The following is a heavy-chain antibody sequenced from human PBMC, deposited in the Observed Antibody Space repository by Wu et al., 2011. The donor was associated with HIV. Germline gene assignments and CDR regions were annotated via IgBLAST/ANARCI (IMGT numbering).Heavy chain of an antibody. V-gene: IGHV1-69*15. Sequence: QVQLVQSGAEVKKPGSSVKVSCKASGGTFNSYGISWVRQAPGQGLEWMGRIIPIFGTANYAQKFQGRVTITADESTSTAYMELSSLRSEDTAVYYCAREKGIYDSSGYLPQYFQPLGPGSPVVHRLL. D-gene: IGHD3-22*01. CDR1: GGTFNSYG. CDR2: IIPIFGTA. CDR3: AREKGIYDSSGYLPQYFQP. J-gene: IGHJ1*01.